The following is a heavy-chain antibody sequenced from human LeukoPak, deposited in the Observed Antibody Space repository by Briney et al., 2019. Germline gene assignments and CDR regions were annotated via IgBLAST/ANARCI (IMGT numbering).Heavy chain of an antibody. J-gene: IGHJ5*02. D-gene: IGHD3-9*01. V-gene: IGHV1-69*05. CDR1: GYTFTSYG. CDR3: ARDAAEDPYYDILTGYYPINWFDP. Sequence: SVKVSCKASGYTFTSYGISWVRQAPGQGLEWMGGIIPIFGTANYAQKFQGRVTITTDESTSTAYMELSSLRSEDTAVYYCARDAAEDPYYDILTGYYPINWFDPWGQGTLVTVSS. CDR2: IIPIFGTA.